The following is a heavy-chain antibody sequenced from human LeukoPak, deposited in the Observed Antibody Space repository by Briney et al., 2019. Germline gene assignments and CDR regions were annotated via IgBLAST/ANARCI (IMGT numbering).Heavy chain of an antibody. CDR2: TSFDGSDN. J-gene: IGHJ5*02. Sequence: GGSLRLSCAASGFTFSSYAMHWVRQAPGKGLKWVAVTSFDGSDNYYADSVKGRFTISRDNSKNTLYLQMNSLRPDDTAVYYCARDKGQYGSGTRGFTWFDPWGQGTLVTVSS. V-gene: IGHV3-30*04. CDR1: GFTFSSYA. CDR3: ARDKGQYGSGTRGFTWFDP. D-gene: IGHD3-10*01.